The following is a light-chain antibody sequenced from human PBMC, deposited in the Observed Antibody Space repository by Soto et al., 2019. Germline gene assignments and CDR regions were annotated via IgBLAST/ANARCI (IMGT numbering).Light chain of an antibody. V-gene: IGKV3-20*01. Sequence: VLTQSPGTLSLSPGDRAALSCRASQTVGGNYLAWYQQKPGQAPRLFIFDASSRADGIPDRFSGSGSGTDFTLTISRLEPEDFAVYFCQRYGSSPPTFGQGTKVEVK. CDR1: QTVGGNY. J-gene: IGKJ1*01. CDR2: DAS. CDR3: QRYGSSPPT.